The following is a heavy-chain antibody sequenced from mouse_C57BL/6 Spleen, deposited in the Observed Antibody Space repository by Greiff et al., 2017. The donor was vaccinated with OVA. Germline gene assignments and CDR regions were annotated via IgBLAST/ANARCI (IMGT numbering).Heavy chain of an antibody. J-gene: IGHJ3*01. CDR2: IDPETGGT. Sequence: QVQLKESGAELVRPGASVTLSCKASGYTFTDYEMHWVKQTPVHGLEWIGAIDPETGGTAYNQKFKGKAILTADKSSSTAYMELRSLTSEDSAVYYCTRSGDGYYPWFAYWGQGTLVTVSA. D-gene: IGHD2-3*01. CDR3: TRSGDGYYPWFAY. V-gene: IGHV1-15*01. CDR1: GYTFTDYE.